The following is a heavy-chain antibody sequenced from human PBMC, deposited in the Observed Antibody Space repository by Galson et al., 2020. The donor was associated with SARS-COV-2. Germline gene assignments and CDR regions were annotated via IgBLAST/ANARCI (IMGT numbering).Heavy chain of an antibody. CDR1: GGSFSGYY. CDR2: LNHSGSP. Sequence: SETLSLTCAVYGGSFSGYYWSWIRQPPGKGLEWIGELNHSGSPNYNPSLKRRLTISVDTSKNQFSLMLRSVTAADTAVYYCARGRYSSGWYGLRNWFDPWGQGTLVTVSS. J-gene: IGHJ5*02. D-gene: IGHD6-19*01. V-gene: IGHV4-34*01. CDR3: ARGRYSSGWYGLRNWFDP.